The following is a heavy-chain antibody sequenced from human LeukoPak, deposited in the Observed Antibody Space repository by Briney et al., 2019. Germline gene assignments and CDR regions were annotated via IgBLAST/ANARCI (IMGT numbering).Heavy chain of an antibody. V-gene: IGHV3-21*01. Sequence: PGGSLRLSCAASGFTSSSYSMNWVRQAPGKGLEWVSSISSSSSYIYYADSVKGRFTISRDNAKNSLYLQMNSLRAEDTAVYYCARSITMVRGVISGAFDIWGQGTMVTVSS. J-gene: IGHJ3*02. D-gene: IGHD3-10*01. CDR1: GFTSSSYS. CDR2: ISSSSSYI. CDR3: ARSITMVRGVISGAFDI.